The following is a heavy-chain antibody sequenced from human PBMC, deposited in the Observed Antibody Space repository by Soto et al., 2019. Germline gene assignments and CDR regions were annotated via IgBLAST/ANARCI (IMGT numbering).Heavy chain of an antibody. V-gene: IGHV4-39*01. D-gene: IGHD2-2*01. CDR1: GGSISSSSYY. J-gene: IGHJ4*02. CDR2: IYYSGST. CDR3: ASVTYIVVVPAANQLDY. Sequence: SETLSLTCTVSGGSISSSSYYWGWIRQPPGKGLEWIGSIYYSGSTYYNPSLKSRVTISVDTSKNQFSLKLSSVTAADTAVYYCASVTYIVVVPAANQLDYWGQGTLVTVSS.